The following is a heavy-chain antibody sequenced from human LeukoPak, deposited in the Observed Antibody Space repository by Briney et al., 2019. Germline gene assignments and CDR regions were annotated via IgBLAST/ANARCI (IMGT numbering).Heavy chain of an antibody. CDR1: GGSFSGYY. CDR2: INHSGST. D-gene: IGHD4-11*01. Sequence: SETLSLTCAVYGGSFSGYYWSWIRQPPGKGLEWIGEINHSGSTNYNPSLKSRVTISVDTSKNQFSLKLDSVTAADTAVYYCAKARKYSLQYYFDYWGQGTLVTVSS. J-gene: IGHJ4*02. V-gene: IGHV4-34*01. CDR3: AKARKYSLQYYFDY.